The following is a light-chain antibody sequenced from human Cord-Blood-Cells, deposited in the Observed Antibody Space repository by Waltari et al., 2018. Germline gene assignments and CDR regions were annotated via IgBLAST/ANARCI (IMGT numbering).Light chain of an antibody. Sequence: QSVLPQPPSASGTPGQRVTISCSGSSSNIGSNTVNWYQQLPGTAPKLLIYRNNQRTSGVPDRFSGSKSGTSASLAISGLQAEDEADYYCAAWDDSLNGWVFGGGTKLTVL. CDR3: AAWDDSLNGWV. V-gene: IGLV1-44*01. CDR1: SSNIGSNT. J-gene: IGLJ3*02. CDR2: RNN.